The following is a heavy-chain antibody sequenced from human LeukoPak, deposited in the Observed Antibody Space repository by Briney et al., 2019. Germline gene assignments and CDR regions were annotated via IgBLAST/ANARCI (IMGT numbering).Heavy chain of an antibody. Sequence: SVKVSCKASGGTFSSYAISWVRQAPGQGLEWMGGIIPIFGTANYAQKFQGRVTITTDESTSTAYMELSSLRSEDTAVYYCAGGAPEYYYDSSGRFDYWGQGTLVTVPS. J-gene: IGHJ4*02. V-gene: IGHV1-69*05. CDR3: AGGAPEYYYDSSGRFDY. D-gene: IGHD3-22*01. CDR1: GGTFSSYA. CDR2: IIPIFGTA.